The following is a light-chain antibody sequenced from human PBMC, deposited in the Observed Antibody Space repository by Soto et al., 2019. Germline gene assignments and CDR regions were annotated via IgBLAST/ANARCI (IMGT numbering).Light chain of an antibody. V-gene: IGKV3-20*01. CDR3: QQYVISPWA. CDR2: GAS. Sequence: EIVLAQSPGTLSLSPGDRATLSCRASQSVTNSFLAWYQQKPGQAPRLLIYGASRRATGIPDRFTGSGSGKDLTLNISRLGPEDFAVYYGQQYVISPWAFGEGTKVEI. CDR1: QSVTNSF. J-gene: IGKJ1*01.